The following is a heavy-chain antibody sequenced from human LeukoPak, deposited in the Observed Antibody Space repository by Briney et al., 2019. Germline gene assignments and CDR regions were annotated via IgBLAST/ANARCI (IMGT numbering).Heavy chain of an antibody. V-gene: IGHV4-39*01. CDR3: ATRIGGLAYDY. CDR1: GGSISSNYCY. Sequence: SETLSLTCTVSGVSGGSISSNYCYWAWIRQPPGKGLEWIGNICYSGSTNYNPSVMSRVTISVDTSKNQSSLKLSSVTAADTAVYYCATRIGGLAYDYWGQGPLVTVSS. J-gene: IGHJ4*02. D-gene: IGHD3-10*01. CDR2: ICYSGST.